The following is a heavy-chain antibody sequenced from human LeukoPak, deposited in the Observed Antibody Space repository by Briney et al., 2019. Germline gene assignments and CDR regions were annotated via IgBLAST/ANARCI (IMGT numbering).Heavy chain of an antibody. D-gene: IGHD5-12*01. V-gene: IGHV5-51*01. J-gene: IGHJ4*02. CDR2: IYPSDSDT. Sequence: GESLKISCRGSGYTFVDYWSGWVRQMPGKGLEWIGFIYPSDSDTRYSPSFQGQVTISADATMNTAFLQWSSLKASDTAMYYCARHDSGYDCGGYWGQGTLVTVSS. CDR1: GYTFVDYW. CDR3: ARHDSGYDCGGY.